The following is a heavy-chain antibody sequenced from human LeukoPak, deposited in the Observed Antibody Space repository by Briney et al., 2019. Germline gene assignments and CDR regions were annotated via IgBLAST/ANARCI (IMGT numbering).Heavy chain of an antibody. CDR2: IRYDGSNK. CDR3: ARVEYYGSGSSPIDI. D-gene: IGHD3-10*01. J-gene: IGHJ3*02. V-gene: IGHV3-30*02. Sequence: PGGSLRLSCAASGFTFSSYGMHWVRQAPGKGLEWVAFIRYDGSNKYYADSVKGRFTISRDNAKNSLYLQMNSLRAEDTAVYYCARVEYYGSGSSPIDIWGQGTMVTVSS. CDR1: GFTFSSYG.